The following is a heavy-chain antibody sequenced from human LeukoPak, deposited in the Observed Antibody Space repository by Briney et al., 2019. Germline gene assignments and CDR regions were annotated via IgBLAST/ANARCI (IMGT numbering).Heavy chain of an antibody. CDR1: GFTFSSYG. J-gene: IGHJ4*02. V-gene: IGHV3-23*01. D-gene: IGHD6-13*01. Sequence: GGSLRLSCAVSGFTFSSYGMSWVRQAPGKGLEWVSVISGSGGSTYYADSVKGRFTISRDNSKNTLYLQMNSLRAEDTAVYYCAKSYSSSWGSPYYFDYWGQGTLVTVSS. CDR3: AKSYSSSWGSPYYFDY. CDR2: ISGSGGST.